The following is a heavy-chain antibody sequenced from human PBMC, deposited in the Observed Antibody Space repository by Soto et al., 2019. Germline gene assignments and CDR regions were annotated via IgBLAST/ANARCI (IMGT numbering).Heavy chain of an antibody. CDR2: ISSSGSTI. CDR3: AVSDSSGWYFDFQH. D-gene: IGHD6-19*01. J-gene: IGHJ1*01. Sequence: PGGSLRLSCAASGFTFSSYEMNWVRQAPGKGLEWVSYISSSGSTIYYADSVKGRFTISRDNAKNSLYLQMNSLRAEDTAVYYCAVSDSSGWYFDFQHWGQGTLVTVSS. V-gene: IGHV3-48*03. CDR1: GFTFSSYE.